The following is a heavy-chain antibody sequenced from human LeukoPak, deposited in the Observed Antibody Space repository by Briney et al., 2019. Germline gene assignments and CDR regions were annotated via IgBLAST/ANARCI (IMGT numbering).Heavy chain of an antibody. CDR1: GYTFTGHY. V-gene: IGHV1-2*02. CDR2: IYPKSGGT. Sequence: ASVKVSCKASGYTFTGHYMHWVRQAPGQGLEWMGWIYPKSGGTNYAQKFQSRVTMTRDTSITTAFMELNIIKSDDTAVYYCVRDGYSGGAFDIWGQGTMVTVSS. CDR3: VRDGYSGGAFDI. J-gene: IGHJ3*02. D-gene: IGHD5-12*01.